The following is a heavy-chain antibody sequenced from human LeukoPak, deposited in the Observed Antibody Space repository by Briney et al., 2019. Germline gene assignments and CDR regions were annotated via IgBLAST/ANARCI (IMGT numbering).Heavy chain of an antibody. V-gene: IGHV7-4-1*02. D-gene: IGHD3-22*01. J-gene: IGHJ3*02. CDR2: INTNTGNP. Sequence: ASVKVSCKASGYTFTSYAMNWVRQAPGQGLEWMGWINTNTGNPTYAQGFTGRFVFSLDTSASTAYLQISSLKAEDTAVYYCARVVHPYDYESSGLTYDAFDIWGQGTMVTVSS. CDR3: ARVVHPYDYESSGLTYDAFDI. CDR1: GYTFTSYA.